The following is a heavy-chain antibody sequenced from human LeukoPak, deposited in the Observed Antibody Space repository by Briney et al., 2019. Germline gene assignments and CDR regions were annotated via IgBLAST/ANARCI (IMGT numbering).Heavy chain of an antibody. V-gene: IGHV3-48*03. Sequence: GGSLRLSCAASGFTFSSFEMNWVRQAPGKGLEWVSHISSSGTTIYDADSVKGRFTISRDNAKNSLYLQMNSLRVEDTAVYYCAKGSGSYSRYYYYYMDVWGKGTTATVSS. CDR1: GFTFSSFE. J-gene: IGHJ6*03. CDR3: AKGSGSYSRYYYYYMDV. D-gene: IGHD3-10*01. CDR2: ISSSGTTI.